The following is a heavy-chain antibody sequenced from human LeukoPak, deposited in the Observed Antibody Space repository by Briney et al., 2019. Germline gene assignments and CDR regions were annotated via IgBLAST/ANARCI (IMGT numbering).Heavy chain of an antibody. Sequence: GGSLRLSCAASGFTFSSYGMHWVRQAPGKGLEWVAVISYDGSNKYYADSVKGLFTISRDNSKNTLYLQMNSLRAEDTAVYYCAKVGPDCSGGSCDLTDAFDIWGQGTMVTVSS. D-gene: IGHD2-15*01. J-gene: IGHJ3*02. CDR2: ISYDGSNK. CDR1: GFTFSSYG. V-gene: IGHV3-30*18. CDR3: AKVGPDCSGGSCDLTDAFDI.